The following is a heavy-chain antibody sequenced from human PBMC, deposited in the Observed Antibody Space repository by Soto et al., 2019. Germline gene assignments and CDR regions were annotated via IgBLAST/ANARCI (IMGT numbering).Heavy chain of an antibody. CDR1: GYTFTSHG. CDR3: ARDPSPSRFDY. CDR2: ISTYSGIR. Sequence: QVLLVQSGPEVRKPGASVKVSCKASGYTFTSHGVSWLRQAPGQGLEWLGWISTYSGIRNYARKFQDRVTMGSDTSTSTVYMALRSLTSNDTAMYYCARDPSPSRFDYWGQGTLVTVSS. D-gene: IGHD2-2*01. J-gene: IGHJ4*02. V-gene: IGHV1-18*01.